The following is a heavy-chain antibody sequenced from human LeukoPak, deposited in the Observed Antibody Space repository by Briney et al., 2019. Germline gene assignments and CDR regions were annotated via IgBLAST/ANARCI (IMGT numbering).Heavy chain of an antibody. CDR2: ISGSGGST. V-gene: IGHV3-23*01. CDR3: AKGGGAYYYYYMDV. Sequence: PGGSLRLSCAAPGFTFSSYAMSWVRQAPGKGLEWVSAISGSGGSTYYADSVKGRFTISRNNSKNTLYLQMNSLRAEDTAVYYCAKGGGAYYYYYMDVWGKGTTVTVSS. D-gene: IGHD1-26*01. CDR1: GFTFSSYA. J-gene: IGHJ6*03.